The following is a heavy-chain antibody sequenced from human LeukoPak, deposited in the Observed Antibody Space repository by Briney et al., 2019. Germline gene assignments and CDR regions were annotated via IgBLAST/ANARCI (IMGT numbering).Heavy chain of an antibody. Sequence: QPGGSLRLSCAASGFTVSTNYMSWVRQAPGKGLEWVSLIHSGGGTYYADSVKGRFTISRDNSRNTLSLQMNSLRVDDTAVYYCARGFRSVTTWGYFDYWGQGALVTVSS. J-gene: IGHJ4*02. CDR1: GFTVSTNY. CDR3: ARGFRSVTTWGYFDY. D-gene: IGHD4-17*01. V-gene: IGHV3-66*01. CDR2: IHSGGGT.